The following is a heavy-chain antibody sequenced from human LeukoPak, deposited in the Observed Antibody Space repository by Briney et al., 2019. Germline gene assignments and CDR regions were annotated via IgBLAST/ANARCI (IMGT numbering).Heavy chain of an antibody. CDR3: ARRIQLWYAFDI. V-gene: IGHV1-2*02. D-gene: IGHD5-18*01. J-gene: IGHJ3*02. CDR1: GYIFTGYY. Sequence: ASVKASCKASGYIFTGYYMHWVRQAPGQGLEWMGWINPNSGGTNYAQKFQGRVTMTRDTSINTAYMELSRLRSDDTAVYYCARRIQLWYAFDIWGQGTMVTVSS. CDR2: INPNSGGT.